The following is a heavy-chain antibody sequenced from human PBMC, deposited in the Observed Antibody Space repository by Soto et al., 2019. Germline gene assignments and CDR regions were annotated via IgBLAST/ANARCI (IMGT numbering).Heavy chain of an antibody. D-gene: IGHD5-12*01. J-gene: IGHJ4*02. CDR1: GGSISSYY. CDR2: IYYSGST. Sequence: PSETLSLTCTVSGGSISSYYWSWIRQPPGKGLEWIGYIYYSGSTNYNPSLKSRVTISVDTSKNQFSLKLSSVTAADTAVYYCERRTYWGGLQFSHSGQGTLVTVSS. CDR3: ERRTYWGGLQFSH. V-gene: IGHV4-59*01.